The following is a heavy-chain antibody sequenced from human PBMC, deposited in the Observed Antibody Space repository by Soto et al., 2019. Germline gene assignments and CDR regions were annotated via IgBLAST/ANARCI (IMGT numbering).Heavy chain of an antibody. CDR3: ARARYYDWCFDL. J-gene: IGHJ4*02. CDR2: IYYSGSA. D-gene: IGHD3-9*01. Sequence: SETLSLTCTVSGDSVTSVSDYWSWIRQPPGKGLEWIGYIYYSGSADYNPSLGSRVTISIDTSKNQFSLKLTSVTAADTAVYFCARARYYDWCFDLWGLGTPVTVSS. V-gene: IGHV4-61*01. CDR1: GDSVTSVSDY.